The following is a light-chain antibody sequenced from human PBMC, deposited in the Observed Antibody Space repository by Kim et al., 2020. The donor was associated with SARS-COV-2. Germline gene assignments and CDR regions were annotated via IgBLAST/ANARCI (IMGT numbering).Light chain of an antibody. Sequence: SYDLTQPSSVSVSPGQTARITCSGDVLAKKYARWFQQKPGQAPVLVIYKDSERPSGIPERFSGSSSGTTVTLTISGAQVEDEADYYCYSAADNNLGVFGGGTQLTVL. V-gene: IGLV3-27*01. CDR1: VLAKKY. J-gene: IGLJ3*02. CDR2: KDS. CDR3: YSAADNNLGV.